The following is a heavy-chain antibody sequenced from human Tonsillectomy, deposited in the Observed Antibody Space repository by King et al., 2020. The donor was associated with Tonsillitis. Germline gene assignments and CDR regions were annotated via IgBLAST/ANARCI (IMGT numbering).Heavy chain of an antibody. D-gene: IGHD5-12*01. CDR1: GFTFSDYY. Sequence: QLVESGGGLVKPGGSLRLSCAAAGFTFSDYYMSWIRPAPGKGMEWVSDISSSGSTIYYADSVKGRFTISRDNAKNSLYLQMNRLRAEDTAGYYCARDLLRFLRGIDVWCQGSTVTFSS. CDR2: ISSSGSTI. CDR3: ARDLLRFLRGIDV. J-gene: IGHJ6*02. V-gene: IGHV3-11*01.